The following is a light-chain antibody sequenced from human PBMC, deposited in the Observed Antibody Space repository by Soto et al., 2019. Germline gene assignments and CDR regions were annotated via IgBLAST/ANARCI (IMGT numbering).Light chain of an antibody. V-gene: IGKV3-11*01. CDR2: DAS. J-gene: IGKJ5*01. CDR1: QSVSSY. Sequence: EIVLTQSPATLSLSPGERATLSCRASQSVSSYLAWYQQKPGQAPRLLIFDASTRATGIPDRFTGSGSGTDFTLTISSLQSEDFAVYYCHHYHNWPMTFGQGTRLEIK. CDR3: HHYHNWPMT.